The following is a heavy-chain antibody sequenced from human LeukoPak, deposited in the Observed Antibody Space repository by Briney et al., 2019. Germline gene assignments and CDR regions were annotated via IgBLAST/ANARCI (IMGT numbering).Heavy chain of an antibody. CDR3: ATHSFDY. Sequence: GGSLRLSCAASGFTFSTYAMHWVRQAPGKGLEWVATISEEGAKQFYADAVKGRFTISRDNTKNTLYLQMSSLRTEDTAMYYCATHSFDYWGQGTLVTVPS. J-gene: IGHJ4*02. V-gene: IGHV3-30*04. CDR1: GFTFSTYA. CDR2: ISEEGAKQ.